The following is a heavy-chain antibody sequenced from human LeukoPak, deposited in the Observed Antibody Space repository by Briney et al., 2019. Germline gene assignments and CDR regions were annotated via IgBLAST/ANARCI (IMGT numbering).Heavy chain of an antibody. CDR1: GGTFSSYA. D-gene: IGHD6-13*01. Sequence: SVKVSCKASGGTFSSYAISWVRQAPGQGLEWMGGIIPIFGTANYAQKFQGRVTITTDESTSTAYMELSSLRAEDTAVYYCARSYRSPRIDAFDIWGQGTMVSVSS. J-gene: IGHJ3*02. V-gene: IGHV1-69*05. CDR3: ARSYRSPRIDAFDI. CDR2: IIPIFGTA.